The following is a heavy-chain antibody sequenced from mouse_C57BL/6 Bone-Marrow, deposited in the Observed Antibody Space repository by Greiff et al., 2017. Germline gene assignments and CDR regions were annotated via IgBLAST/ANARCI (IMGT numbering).Heavy chain of an antibody. Sequence: QVQLQQPGAELVKPGASVKLSCKASGYTFTSYWMHWVKQRPGRGLEWIGRIYPNSGGTKYNEKFKSKATLTVDKPSSTAYMQLRSLTSEDSAVYYCASLDYYGNDWYFGVWGTVATVTVYS. CDR3: ASLDYYGNDWYFGV. V-gene: IGHV1-72*01. D-gene: IGHD2-1*01. CDR1: GYTFTSYW. J-gene: IGHJ1*03. CDR2: IYPNSGGT.